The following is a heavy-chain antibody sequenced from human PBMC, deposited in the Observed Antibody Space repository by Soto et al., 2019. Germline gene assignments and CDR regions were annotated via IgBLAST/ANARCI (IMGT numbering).Heavy chain of an antibody. CDR2: VIPLFGTT. Sequence: QVQLVQSGAEVRKPGSSVKVSCKTSGGTFTTYTIYWVRQAPGQGLEWMGRVIPLFGTTKYAQNFQDRVTITAEESTSTAYQELSSLRSEDTAVYYCARRLDDRADAAFDVWGEGTAVTVSA. V-gene: IGHV1-69*18. CDR1: GGTFTTYT. CDR3: ARRLDDRADAAFDV. J-gene: IGHJ3*01. D-gene: IGHD6-25*01.